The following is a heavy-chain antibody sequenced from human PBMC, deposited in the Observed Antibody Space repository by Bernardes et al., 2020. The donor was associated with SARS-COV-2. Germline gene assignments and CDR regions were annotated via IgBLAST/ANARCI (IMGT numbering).Heavy chain of an antibody. CDR3: ARGFDY. CDR2: IYYSGST. J-gene: IGHJ4*02. Sequence: SETLSLTCTVSGGSISSHYWSWIRQPPGKGLEWIGYIYYSGSTNYNPSLKSRVTISVDTSKNQFSLKLSSVTAADTAVYYCARGFDYWGQGTLVTVSS. V-gene: IGHV4-59*11. CDR1: GGSISSHY.